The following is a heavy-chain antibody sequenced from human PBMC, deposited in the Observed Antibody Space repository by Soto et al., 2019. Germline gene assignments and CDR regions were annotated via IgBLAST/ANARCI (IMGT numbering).Heavy chain of an antibody. V-gene: IGHV4-30-4*01. J-gene: IGHJ4*02. CDR3: ARDPDILTGTDY. Sequence: SETLSLTCTVSGGSISSGDYYWSWIRQPPGKGLEWIGYIYYSGSTYYNPSLKSRVTISVDTSKNQFSLKLSSVTAADTAVYYCARDPDILTGTDYWGQGTLVTVSS. D-gene: IGHD3-9*01. CDR2: IYYSGST. CDR1: GGSISSGDYY.